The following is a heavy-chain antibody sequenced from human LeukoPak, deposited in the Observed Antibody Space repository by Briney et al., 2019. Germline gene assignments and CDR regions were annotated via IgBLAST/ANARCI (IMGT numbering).Heavy chain of an antibody. Sequence: PSETLSLTCTVSGGSISSYYWSWIRQPPGKGLEWIGYIYYSGSTNYNPSLKSRVTISVDTSKNQFSLKLSSVTAADTAVYYCARAGHLGYSYGYGDDYWGQGTLVTVSS. J-gene: IGHJ4*02. V-gene: IGHV4-59*12. CDR2: IYYSGST. D-gene: IGHD5-18*01. CDR3: ARAGHLGYSYGYGDDY. CDR1: GGSISSYY.